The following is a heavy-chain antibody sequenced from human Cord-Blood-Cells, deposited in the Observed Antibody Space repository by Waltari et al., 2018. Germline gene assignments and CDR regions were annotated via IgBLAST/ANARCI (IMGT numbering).Heavy chain of an antibody. V-gene: IGHV3-21*01. CDR1: GFTFSSYS. CDR2: ISSSSSYI. Sequence: EVQLVESGGGLVKPGGSLRLSCAASGFTFSSYSMNWVRQAPGKGLEWVSSISSSSSYIYYAYSVKCRFTISRDNAKNSLYLQMNSLRAEDTAVYYCARDPTFDYWGQGTLVTVSS. J-gene: IGHJ4*02. CDR3: ARDPTFDY.